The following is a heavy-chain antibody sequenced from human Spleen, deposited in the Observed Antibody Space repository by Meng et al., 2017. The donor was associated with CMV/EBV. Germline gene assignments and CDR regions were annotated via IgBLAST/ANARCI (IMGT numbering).Heavy chain of an antibody. CDR1: GYSFTSYW. CDR2: IYPGDSDT. Sequence: GESLKISCKGSGYSFTSYWIGWVRQMPGKGLEWMGIIYPGDSDTRYSPSFQGQVTISADKSISTAYLQWSSLKASDTAMYYCARSYCSSTSCPSYFDYWGQGTLVTVSS. CDR3: ARSYCSSTSCPSYFDY. D-gene: IGHD2-2*01. V-gene: IGHV5-51*01. J-gene: IGHJ4*02.